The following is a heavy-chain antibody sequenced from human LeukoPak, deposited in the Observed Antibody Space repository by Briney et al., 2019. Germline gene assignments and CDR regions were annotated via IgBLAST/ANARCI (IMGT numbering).Heavy chain of an antibody. Sequence: SQTLSLTCTVSGGSISSGSYYWSWIRQPAGKGLEWIGRIYTSGSTNYNPSLKSRVTISVDTSKNQFSLKLSSVTAADTAVYYCTRDYGYYPNPPTWGQGTLVTVSS. D-gene: IGHD4-17*01. J-gene: IGHJ5*02. CDR1: GGSISSGSYY. V-gene: IGHV4-61*02. CDR2: IYTSGST. CDR3: TRDYGYYPNPPT.